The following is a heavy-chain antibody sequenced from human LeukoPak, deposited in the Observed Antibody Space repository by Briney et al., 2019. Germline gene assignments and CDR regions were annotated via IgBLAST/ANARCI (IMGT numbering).Heavy chain of an antibody. CDR2: TSINGSNN. V-gene: IGHV3-30*18. J-gene: IGHJ4*02. CDR3: AKDRRYCTGGGCFTGPFDY. CDR1: GFTFSDYA. D-gene: IGHD2-8*02. Sequence: GRSLRLSCAASGFTFSDYAMHWVRQAPGKGLEWVAVTSINGSNNNYADSVKGRFTISRDNSKNSLYLQMNSLRTEDTAIYYCAKDRRYCTGGGCFTGPFDYWGQGTLVTVSS.